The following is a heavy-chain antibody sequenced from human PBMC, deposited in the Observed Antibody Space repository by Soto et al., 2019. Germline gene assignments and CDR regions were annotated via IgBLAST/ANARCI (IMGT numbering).Heavy chain of an antibody. CDR1: GFTLSGYA. CDR3: ARRACPDFYYMYV. CDR2: ISSNGVGT. D-gene: IGHD3-16*01. V-gene: IGHV3-64*01. Sequence: EVQLAESGGGLAQPGGSLRLSCAASGFTLSGYAMDWVRQAPGKGLEYVSGISSNGVGTYYANSVQGRFTISRDNSKNTVYLQMGSLRPEDMAVYYCARRACPDFYYMYVLGKGTTVTVSS. J-gene: IGHJ6*03.